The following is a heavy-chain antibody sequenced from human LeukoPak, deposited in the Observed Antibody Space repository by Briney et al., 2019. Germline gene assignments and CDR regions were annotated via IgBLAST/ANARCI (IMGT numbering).Heavy chain of an antibody. D-gene: IGHD4-17*01. Sequence: PSETLSLTCTVSGASISSTNNFWGWIRQTPGKGLEWIATIYYSVSTYYNPSLKSRVTISVDTSKNQFSLKLSSVTAADTAVYYCARVGAYGYYYYYMDVWGKGTTVTVSS. CDR1: GASISSTNNF. CDR3: ARVGAYGYYYYYMDV. V-gene: IGHV4-39*07. CDR2: IYYSVST. J-gene: IGHJ6*03.